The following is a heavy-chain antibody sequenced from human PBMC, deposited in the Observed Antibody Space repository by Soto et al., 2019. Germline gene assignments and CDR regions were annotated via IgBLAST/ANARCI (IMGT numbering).Heavy chain of an antibody. CDR3: ARDPPITTDFGLDV. D-gene: IGHD4-17*01. V-gene: IGHV3-66*01. CDR1: GFTVSTNY. Sequence: PGGSLRLSCAASGFTVSTNYMSWVRQAPGKGLEWVSFIYTDGRTYYADSVKGRSTISRDDSKNTVYFQMNSLRAEDTAVYYCARDPPITTDFGLDVWGQGTTVTVSS. CDR2: IYTDGRT. J-gene: IGHJ6*02.